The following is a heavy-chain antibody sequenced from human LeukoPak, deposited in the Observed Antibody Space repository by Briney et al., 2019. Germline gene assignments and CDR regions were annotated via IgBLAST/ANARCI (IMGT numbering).Heavy chain of an antibody. CDR1: GFIFSRYT. V-gene: IGHV3-21*01. D-gene: IGHD5-12*01. J-gene: IGHJ4*02. Sequence: GGSLRLSCSASGFIFSRYTINSVRQAPGKGLEWDSSIDSDTYTKYADSGKGRFTISRDNAKNSLYLEMNGLSAEDTAIYYCARDCSGYYCFDNWGQGTLVTVSS. CDR3: ARDCSGYYCFDN. CDR2: IDSDTYT.